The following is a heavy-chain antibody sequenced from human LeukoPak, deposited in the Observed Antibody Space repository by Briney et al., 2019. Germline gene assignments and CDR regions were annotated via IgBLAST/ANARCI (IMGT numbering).Heavy chain of an antibody. CDR1: GFAVRGNS. CDR2: IWTDERT. V-gene: IGHV3-53*01. D-gene: IGHD2-15*01. CDR3: ARRYCSGGICYFFDY. J-gene: IGHJ4*02. Sequence: GGSLRLSCAASGFAVRGNSMGWVRQAPGRGLDWVSTIWTDERTFYADSVKGRFTISRDESKNTLYLQMNNLGAEDTAVYYCARRYCSGGICYFFDYWGQGTLVTVSS.